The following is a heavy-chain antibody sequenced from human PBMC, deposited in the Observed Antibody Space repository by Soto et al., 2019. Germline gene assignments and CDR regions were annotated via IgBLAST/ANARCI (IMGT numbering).Heavy chain of an antibody. J-gene: IGHJ5*02. CDR1: GGSISSGGYY. D-gene: IGHD2-2*01. CDR3: ARYIVVVPAAMNWFDP. Sequence: SETLSLTCTVSGGSISSGGYYWSWISQHPGKGLEWIGYIYYSGSTYYNPSLKSRVTISVDTSKNQFSLKLSSVTAADTAVHYCARYIVVVPAAMNWFDPWGQGTLVTVSS. CDR2: IYYSGST. V-gene: IGHV4-31*03.